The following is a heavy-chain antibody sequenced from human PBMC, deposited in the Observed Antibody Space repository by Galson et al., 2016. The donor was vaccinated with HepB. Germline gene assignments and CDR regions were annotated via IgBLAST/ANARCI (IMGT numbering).Heavy chain of an antibody. CDR3: AREVRILGFLEWKLYGMDV. CDR2: IRSRSYGGTT. CDR1: GSYFRDYF. Sequence: SLRLSCAASGSYFRDYFINWFRQAPGKGLEWVGFIRSRSYGGTTDYAASLKGRFIISRDDSKNIAYLEMYGLNSEDTAMYYCAREVRILGFLEWKLYGMDVWGRGTTVIVSS. J-gene: IGHJ6*02. D-gene: IGHD3-3*01. V-gene: IGHV3-49*03.